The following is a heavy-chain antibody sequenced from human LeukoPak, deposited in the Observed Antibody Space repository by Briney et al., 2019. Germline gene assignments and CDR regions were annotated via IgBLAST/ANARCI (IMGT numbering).Heavy chain of an antibody. CDR2: IYSSGTT. D-gene: IGHD6-19*01. Sequence: SETLSLTCTVAGGSVSSYYWSWIRQPAGKGLEWIGRIYSSGTTNYNPSLKSRVTMSLDTSKNRFSLKMSPVTAEDTAVYYCARGPRSGHHDYWGQGILVTVSS. CDR1: GGSVSSYY. V-gene: IGHV4-4*07. CDR3: ARGPRSGHHDY. J-gene: IGHJ4*02.